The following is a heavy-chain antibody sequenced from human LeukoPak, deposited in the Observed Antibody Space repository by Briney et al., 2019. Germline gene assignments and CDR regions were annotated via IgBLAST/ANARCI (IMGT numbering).Heavy chain of an antibody. Sequence: SETLSLTCAVYGGSFSGYYWSWIRQPPGKGLEWIGEINHSGSTNYNPSLKSRVTISVDTSKNQFSLKLSSVTAADTAVYYCARVTPKISSGWSQYFQHWGQGTQVTVSS. J-gene: IGHJ1*01. D-gene: IGHD6-19*01. V-gene: IGHV4-34*01. CDR2: INHSGST. CDR3: ARVTPKISSGWSQYFQH. CDR1: GGSFSGYY.